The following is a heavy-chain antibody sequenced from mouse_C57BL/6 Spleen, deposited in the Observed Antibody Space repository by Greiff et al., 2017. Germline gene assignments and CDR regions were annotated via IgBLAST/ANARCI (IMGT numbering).Heavy chain of an antibody. V-gene: IGHV1-82*01. CDR3: ARFIYGLPY. J-gene: IGHJ2*01. CDR1: GYAFSSSW. Sequence: QVQLQQSGPELVKPGASVKISCKASGYAFSSSWMNWVKQRPGKGLEWIGRIYPGDGDTNYNGKFKGKATLTADKSSSTAYMQLSSLTSEDSAVYFCARFIYGLPYWGQGTTLTVSS. CDR2: IYPGDGDT. D-gene: IGHD2-2*01.